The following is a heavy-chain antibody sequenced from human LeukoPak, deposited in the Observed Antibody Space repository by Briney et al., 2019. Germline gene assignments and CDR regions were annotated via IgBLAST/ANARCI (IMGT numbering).Heavy chain of an antibody. CDR1: GFTTSNYD. D-gene: IGHD3-10*01. CDR2: IGTSGDT. CDR3: ARGAILWFGELGYMDV. J-gene: IGHJ6*03. V-gene: IGHV3-13*01. Sequence: PGGSLRLSCAASGFTTSNYDIHWVRQTTGKGLEWVSAIGTSGDTYYRDSVKGRFTISRENAKNALYLQMNSLRAGDTAVYYCARGAILWFGELGYMDVWGKGTTVTISS.